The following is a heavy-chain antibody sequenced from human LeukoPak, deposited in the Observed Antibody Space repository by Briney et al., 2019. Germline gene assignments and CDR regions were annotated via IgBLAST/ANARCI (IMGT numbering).Heavy chain of an antibody. V-gene: IGHV4-4*02. CDR1: GGSISSSNW. Sequence: SGTLSLTCAVSGGSISSSNWWSWVRQPPGKGLEWIGEIYHSGSTNYNPSLKSRVTISVDKSKNQFSLKLSSVTAADTAVYYCARVNVVPSPFGMDVWGQGTTVTVSS. CDR2: IYHSGST. CDR3: ARVNVVPSPFGMDV. J-gene: IGHJ6*02. D-gene: IGHD2-15*01.